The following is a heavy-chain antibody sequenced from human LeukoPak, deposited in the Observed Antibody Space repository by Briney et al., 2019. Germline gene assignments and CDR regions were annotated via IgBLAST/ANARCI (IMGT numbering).Heavy chain of an antibody. V-gene: IGHV3-48*02. D-gene: IGHD1-7*01. CDR2: ISSSSRTI. Sequence: GGSLRLSCAVSGFTFSSYSMNWVRQAPWKGLEWVSYISSSSRTIYYADSVKGRFTISRDNAKNSLYLQMNSLRDEDTAVYYCARDQFGNYRIDYWGQGTLVTVSS. CDR1: GFTFSSYS. J-gene: IGHJ4*02. CDR3: ARDQFGNYRIDY.